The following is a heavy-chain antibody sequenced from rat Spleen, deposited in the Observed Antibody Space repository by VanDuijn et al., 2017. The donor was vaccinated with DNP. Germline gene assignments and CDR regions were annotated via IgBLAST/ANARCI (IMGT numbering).Heavy chain of an antibody. CDR2: ISYSGST. CDR1: GYSITSNY. CDR3: ARWDLGLDY. Sequence: EVQLQESGPGLVKPSQSLSLTCSVTGYSITSNYGGWFRKCPGNKMEWIGHISYSGSTTYHPSLKSRMSITRDTSKNQFFLHLNSVTTEDTATYYCARWDLGLDYWGQGVMVTVSS. D-gene: IGHD4-1*01. J-gene: IGHJ2*01. V-gene: IGHV3-1*01.